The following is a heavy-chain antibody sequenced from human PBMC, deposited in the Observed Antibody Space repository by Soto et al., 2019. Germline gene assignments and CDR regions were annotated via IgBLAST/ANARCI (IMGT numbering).Heavy chain of an antibody. CDR1: GFTFSSYG. Sequence: GGSLRLSCAASGFTFSSYGMHWVRQAPGKGLEWVAVIWYDGSNKYYADSVKGRFTISRDNSKNTLYLQMNSLRAEDTAVYYCARDNHDYRNWFDPWGQGTLVTVSS. CDR2: IWYDGSNK. J-gene: IGHJ5*02. V-gene: IGHV3-33*01. CDR3: ARDNHDYRNWFDP. D-gene: IGHD4-17*01.